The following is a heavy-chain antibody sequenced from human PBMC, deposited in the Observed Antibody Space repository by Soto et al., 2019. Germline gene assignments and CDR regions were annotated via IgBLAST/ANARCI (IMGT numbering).Heavy chain of an antibody. CDR3: ARGRDQPPVGLYFDS. V-gene: IGHV1-69*01. D-gene: IGHD1-26*01. CDR2: IIPMFGTP. J-gene: IGHJ4*02. Sequence: QVQLVQSGAEVKKPGSSVKVSCTASGDAFTNYIFDWVRQAPGQGLEWMGGIIPMFGTPKYAQTFQDRVTMSADVSTGTAYLELTSLRFDATAVYYCARGRDQPPVGLYFDSWGEGTRVTVSS. CDR1: GDAFTNYI.